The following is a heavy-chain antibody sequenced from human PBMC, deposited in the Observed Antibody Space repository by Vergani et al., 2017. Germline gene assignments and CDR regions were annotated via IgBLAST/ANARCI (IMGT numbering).Heavy chain of an antibody. D-gene: IGHD6-19*01. J-gene: IGHJ4*02. CDR3: ATTPEQFWFVY. CDR2: INPSGGST. V-gene: IGHV1-46*01. CDR1: GYTFTIYY. Sequence: QVQLVQSGAEVKKPGASVKVSCKASGYTFTIYYMHWVRQAPGQGLEWMGIINPSGGSTSYAQKLQGRVTMTTDTSTSTAYMELRSLRSDDTAVYYCATTPEQFWFVYWGQGTLVTVSS.